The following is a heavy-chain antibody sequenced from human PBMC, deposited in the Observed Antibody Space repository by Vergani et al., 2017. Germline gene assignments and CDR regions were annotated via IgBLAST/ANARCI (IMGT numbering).Heavy chain of an antibody. J-gene: IGHJ4*02. D-gene: IGHD6-13*01. V-gene: IGHV1-69*06. CDR3: GSPGIAAAGSPLFDY. CDR1: GGTFSSYA. CDR2: IIPIFGTA. Sequence: QVQLVQSGAEVKKPGSSVKVSCKASGGTFSSYAISWVRQAPGQGLEWMGGIIPIFGTANYAQKFQGRVTITADKSTSTAYMELSSLRSEDTAVYYCGSPGIAAAGSPLFDYWGQGTLVTVSS.